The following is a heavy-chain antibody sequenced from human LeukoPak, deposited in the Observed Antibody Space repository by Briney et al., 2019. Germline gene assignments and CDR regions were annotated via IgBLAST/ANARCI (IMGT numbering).Heavy chain of an antibody. V-gene: IGHV3-21*01. D-gene: IGHD3-22*01. J-gene: IGHJ4*02. CDR1: GFTFSSYS. Sequence: GGSLRLSCAASGFTFSSYSMNWVRQAPGKGLEWVSSISSSSSYIYYADSVKGRFTISRDNAKNSLYLQMNSLRAEDTAVYYCARDRGNYYDSRGYYFGDYWGQGTLVTVSS. CDR3: ARDRGNYYDSRGYYFGDY. CDR2: ISSSSSYI.